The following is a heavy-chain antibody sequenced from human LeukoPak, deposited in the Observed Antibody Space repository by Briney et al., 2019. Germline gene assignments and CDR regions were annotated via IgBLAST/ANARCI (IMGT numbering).Heavy chain of an antibody. D-gene: IGHD3-3*01. CDR3: ARAGPDDFWSGYYKGWFDP. CDR2: INPNSGGT. CDR1: GYTFTGYY. J-gene: IGHJ5*02. V-gene: IGHV1-2*02. Sequence: VKVSCKASGYTFTGYYMHWVRQAPGQGLEWMGWINPNSGGTNYAQKFQGRVTITRDTSISTAYMELSRLRSDDTAVYYCARAGPDDFWSGYYKGWFDPWGQGTLVTVSS.